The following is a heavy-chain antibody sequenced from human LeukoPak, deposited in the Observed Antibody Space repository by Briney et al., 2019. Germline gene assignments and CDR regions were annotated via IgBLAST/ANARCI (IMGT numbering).Heavy chain of an antibody. CDR1: GYTFTSYG. J-gene: IGHJ3*02. CDR3: ARDHPFSYYDFWSGQDAFDI. Sequence: GASVKVSCKASGYTFTSYGISWVRQAPGQGLEWMGWISAYNGNTNYAQKLQGRVTMTTDTSTSTAYMELRSLRSDDTAVYYCARDHPFSYYDFWSGQDAFDIWGQGTMVTASS. CDR2: ISAYNGNT. D-gene: IGHD3-3*01. V-gene: IGHV1-18*01.